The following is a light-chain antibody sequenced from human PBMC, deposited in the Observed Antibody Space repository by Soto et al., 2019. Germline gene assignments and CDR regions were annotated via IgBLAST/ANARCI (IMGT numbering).Light chain of an antibody. J-gene: IGKJ1*01. CDR3: MQSLETPWT. CDR1: QSLLHSNGYNY. Sequence: DIVMTQSPLSLPVTPGEAASISCRSSQSLLHSNGYNYVEWYLQKAGQSPHLLIYLGSNRASGVPDRFSGSGSVTYFTLKISRVEAEDVGGYYCMQSLETPWTFGQGTKVEIK. V-gene: IGKV2-28*01. CDR2: LGS.